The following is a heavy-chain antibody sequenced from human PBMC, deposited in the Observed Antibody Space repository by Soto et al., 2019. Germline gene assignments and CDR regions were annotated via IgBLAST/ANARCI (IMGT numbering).Heavy chain of an antibody. Sequence: KSGGSLRLSCAASGFTFSSYSMNWVRQAPGKGLEWVSSISSSSSYIYYADSVKGRFTISRDNAKNSLYLQMNSLRAEDTAVYYCARDSRGSWYYDSSGSDLDYWGQGTLVTVSS. D-gene: IGHD3-22*01. CDR2: ISSSSSYI. CDR1: GFTFSSYS. J-gene: IGHJ4*02. V-gene: IGHV3-21*01. CDR3: ARDSRGSWYYDSSGSDLDY.